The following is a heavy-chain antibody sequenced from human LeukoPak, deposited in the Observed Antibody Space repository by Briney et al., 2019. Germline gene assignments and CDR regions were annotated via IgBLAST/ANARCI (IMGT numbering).Heavy chain of an antibody. D-gene: IGHD1-26*01. CDR2: INPTGGST. Sequence: ASVKVSSKTSGYTLTSYYIHWVRQAPGLGLEWMGIINPTGGSTSSAQKFQGRVTMTRDTSTSTVYMELSSLRSEDTAVYYCARDSGRIDGMDVWGQGTTVTVSS. CDR1: GYTLTSYY. J-gene: IGHJ6*02. CDR3: ARDSGRIDGMDV. V-gene: IGHV1-46*01.